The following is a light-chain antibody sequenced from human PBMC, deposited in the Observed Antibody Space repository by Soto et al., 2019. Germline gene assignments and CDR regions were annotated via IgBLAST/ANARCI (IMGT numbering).Light chain of an antibody. CDR2: GVS. Sequence: QSVLTQPASVSASPGQSITISCTGGKNDIGSSDYVSWYQQHPGKAPKLIIYGVSNRPSGTSDRFSGSKSGNTASLTLSGLQADDEADYYCSSSTSSNTLVFGGGTKGTVL. V-gene: IGLV2-14*01. J-gene: IGLJ3*02. CDR3: SSSTSSNTLV. CDR1: KNDIGSSDY.